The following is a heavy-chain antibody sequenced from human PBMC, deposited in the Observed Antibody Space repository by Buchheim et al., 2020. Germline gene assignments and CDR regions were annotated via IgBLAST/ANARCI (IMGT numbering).Heavy chain of an antibody. CDR3: ARDGTTGGAGVFDF. V-gene: IGHV4-31*03. CDR2: IYYRGNT. CDR1: GGSIVSGGYF. Sequence: QVQLQESGPGLVKPSQTLSLTCTVSGGSIVSGGYFWSWIRQHPGKGLEWIGYIYYRGNTYYNPSLMSRVTISPDTSKNQFSLRLSSVTAADTAVYYCARDGTTGGAGVFDFWGRGTL. D-gene: IGHD4-17*01. J-gene: IGHJ4*02.